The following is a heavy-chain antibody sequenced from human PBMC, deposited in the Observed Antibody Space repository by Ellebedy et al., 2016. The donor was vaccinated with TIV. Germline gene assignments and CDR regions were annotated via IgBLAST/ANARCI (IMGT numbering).Heavy chain of an antibody. Sequence: GGSLRLXXAASGFTFNRYWMHWVRQAPGKGLLWVSRINTDGTTTTYADSVKDRFTISRDNAKNTLYLEMNSLRAEDTAVYYCARGGFCTSTSCYSVEGYWYFDLWGRGTLVTVSS. J-gene: IGHJ2*01. V-gene: IGHV3-74*01. CDR3: ARGGFCTSTSCYSVEGYWYFDL. D-gene: IGHD2-2*01. CDR1: GFTFNRYW. CDR2: INTDGTTT.